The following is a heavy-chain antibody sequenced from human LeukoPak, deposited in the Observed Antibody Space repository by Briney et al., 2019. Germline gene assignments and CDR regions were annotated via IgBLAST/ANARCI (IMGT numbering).Heavy chain of an antibody. CDR2: IYYSGNT. CDR1: GDSIRRSNDY. CDR3: ARRRRVVVIQDFDY. J-gene: IGHJ4*02. D-gene: IGHD3-22*01. V-gene: IGHV4-39*01. Sequence: SETLSLTCTVSGDSIRRSNDYWGWIRQSPGKGLEWLGSIYYSGNTYYNPSLESRLTISVDTYNNQFSLKLSSVTAADTAVYYCARRRRVVVIQDFDYWGQGTLVTVSS.